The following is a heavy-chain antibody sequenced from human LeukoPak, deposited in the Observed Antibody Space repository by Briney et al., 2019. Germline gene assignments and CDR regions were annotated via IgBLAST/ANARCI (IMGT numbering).Heavy chain of an antibody. CDR3: AREKQLVRTVDY. J-gene: IGHJ4*02. D-gene: IGHD6-6*01. CDR2: IYHSGST. V-gene: IGHV4-30-2*01. Sequence: PSQTLSLTCTVSGGSISSGGYYWSWIRQPPGKGLEWIGYIYHSGSTYYNPSLKSRVTISVDRSKNQFSLKLSSVTAADTAVYYCAREKQLVRTVDYWGQGTLVTVSS. CDR1: GGSISSGGYY.